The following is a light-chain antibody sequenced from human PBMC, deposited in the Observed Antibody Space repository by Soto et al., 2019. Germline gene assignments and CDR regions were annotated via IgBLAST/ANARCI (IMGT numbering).Light chain of an antibody. CDR3: SSYRSGDSVI. V-gene: IGLV2-14*01. CDR2: EVS. CDR1: SGDVGGYNY. J-gene: IGLJ2*01. Sequence: HSALTQPASVSGSPGQSITISCTGTSGDVGGYNYVSWYQQFPGKAPQLMIYEVSNRPSGVSNRFSGSKSGNTASLTISGLQAEDEADYYCSSYRSGDSVIFGGGTKLTVL.